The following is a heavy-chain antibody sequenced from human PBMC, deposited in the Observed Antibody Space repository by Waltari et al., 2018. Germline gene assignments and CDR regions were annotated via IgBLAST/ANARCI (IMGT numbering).Heavy chain of an antibody. D-gene: IGHD3-10*01. CDR3: ATGGYGSGSYPPDY. CDR2: IGTAGDT. J-gene: IGHJ4*02. V-gene: IGHV3-13*03. CDR1: GFTFSSYD. Sequence: EVQLVESGGGLVQPGGSLRLSCAACGFTFSSYDMPWVRQATGKGLEWVSAIGTAGDTYYPGSVKGQFTISRENAKNSLYLQMNSLRAEDTAVYYCATGGYGSGSYPPDYWGQGTLVTVSS.